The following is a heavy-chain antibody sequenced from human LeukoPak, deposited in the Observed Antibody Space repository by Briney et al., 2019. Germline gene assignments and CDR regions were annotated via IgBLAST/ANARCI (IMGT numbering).Heavy chain of an antibody. V-gene: IGHV4-31*03. CDR2: IYYSGST. Sequence: SSQTLSLTCTVSGGSISSGGYYWSWIRQHPGKGLEWIGYIYYSGSTYYNPSLESRVTISVDTSKNQFSLKLSSVTAADTAVYYCARVRGYYDSSGPYFDYWGQGTLVTVSS. D-gene: IGHD3-22*01. CDR1: GGSISSGGYY. CDR3: ARVRGYYDSSGPYFDY. J-gene: IGHJ4*02.